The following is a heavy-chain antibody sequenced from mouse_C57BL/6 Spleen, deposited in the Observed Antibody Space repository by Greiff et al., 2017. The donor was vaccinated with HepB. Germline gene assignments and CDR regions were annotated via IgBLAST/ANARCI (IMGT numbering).Heavy chain of an antibody. CDR3: ARGDGNYVCAY. CDR2: IYPGDGDT. CDR1: GYAFSSSW. J-gene: IGHJ3*01. V-gene: IGHV1-82*01. Sequence: QVQLQQSGPELVKPGASVKISCKASGYAFSSSWMNWVKQRPGKGLEWIGRIYPGDGDTNYNGKFKGKATLTADKSSSTAYMQLSSLTSEDSAVYFCARGDGNYVCAYWGQGTLVTVSA. D-gene: IGHD2-1*01.